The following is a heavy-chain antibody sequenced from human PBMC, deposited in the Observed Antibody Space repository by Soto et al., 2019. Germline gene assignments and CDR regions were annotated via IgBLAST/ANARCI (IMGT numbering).Heavy chain of an antibody. Sequence: EASVKVSCKASGFTFTSSAVQWVRQARGQRLEWIGWIVVGSGNTNYAQKFQERVTITRDMSTSTAYMELSSLRSEDTAVYYCAAINSSGWYESERAFDIWGQGTMVTVSS. CDR3: AAINSSGWYESERAFDI. D-gene: IGHD6-19*01. CDR2: IVVGSGNT. CDR1: GFTFTSSA. V-gene: IGHV1-58*01. J-gene: IGHJ3*02.